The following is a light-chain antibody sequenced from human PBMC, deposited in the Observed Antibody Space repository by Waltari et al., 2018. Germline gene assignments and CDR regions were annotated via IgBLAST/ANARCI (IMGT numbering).Light chain of an antibody. CDR3: QKYGSLPAT. CDR1: QSISKY. V-gene: IGKV3-20*01. Sequence: EIMLTQSPGTLSLSPGERATLYCRASQSISKYLAWYQQKPGQAPRLLIYDASIRATGIPDRFSGSEYGTDFSLTISRLEPEDYAVYYCQKYGSLPATFGRGTKVEIK. CDR2: DAS. J-gene: IGKJ1*01.